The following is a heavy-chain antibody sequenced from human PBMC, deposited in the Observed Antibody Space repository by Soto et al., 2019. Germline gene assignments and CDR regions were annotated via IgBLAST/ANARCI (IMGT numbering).Heavy chain of an antibody. CDR1: GFPFSSHA. J-gene: IGHJ2*01. CDR2: IREGGDDP. D-gene: IGHD1-1*01. V-gene: IGHV3-23*01. Sequence: ELQLLESGGGLVQPGGSLKLSCAASGFPFSSHAMSWVRQAPGKGLEWVSGIREGGDDPHYADSVKGRLIISRDNSKNTLYLQMNSLRAEDTAVYYCARGNFGNWFFDLWGRGTLVTVSS. CDR3: ARGNFGNWFFDL.